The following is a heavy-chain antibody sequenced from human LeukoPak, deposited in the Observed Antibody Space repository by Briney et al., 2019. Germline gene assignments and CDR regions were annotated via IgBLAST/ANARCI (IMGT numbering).Heavy chain of an antibody. CDR3: ARDRRSISSGEA. CDR2: IYYSGST. D-gene: IGHD6-6*01. V-gene: IGHV4-59*02. J-gene: IGHJ5*02. Sequence: GSPRLSCAASGFTVSTDYVSWVRQAPGKGLEWIGYIYYSGSTSYNPSLRSRVTISVDTSKNQFSLRLSSVTAADTAVYYCARDRRSISSGEAWGQGTLVTVSS. CDR1: GFTVSTDY.